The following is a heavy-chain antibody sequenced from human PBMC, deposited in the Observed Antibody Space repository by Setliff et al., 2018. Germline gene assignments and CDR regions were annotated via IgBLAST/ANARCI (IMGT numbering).Heavy chain of an antibody. J-gene: IGHJ4*02. Sequence: SETLSLTCTVSGGSISSHYWSWIRQPPGKGLEWIGYISYTGRINFTPSFKSRVTMSVDTSKSQFSLKLSSVTAAVTAVYYCAAVVATSLNYVDNWGQGTLVTVSS. CDR1: GGSISSHY. CDR3: AAVVATSLNYVDN. V-gene: IGHV4-59*11. CDR2: ISYTGRI. D-gene: IGHD5-12*01.